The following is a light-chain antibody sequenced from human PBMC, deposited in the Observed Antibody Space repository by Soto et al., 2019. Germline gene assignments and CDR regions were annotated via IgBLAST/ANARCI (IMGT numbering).Light chain of an antibody. Sequence: EIVMTQSPATLSVSPGERATLSCRASQSVSSNVAWYQQIPGQTPRLLIYGASTRATGIPVRVSGSGSGTEFTLTISSLQSEDFAVYYCHQYDDGPYTFGQGTKVDIK. CDR1: QSVSSN. CDR3: HQYDDGPYT. V-gene: IGKV3-15*01. CDR2: GAS. J-gene: IGKJ2*01.